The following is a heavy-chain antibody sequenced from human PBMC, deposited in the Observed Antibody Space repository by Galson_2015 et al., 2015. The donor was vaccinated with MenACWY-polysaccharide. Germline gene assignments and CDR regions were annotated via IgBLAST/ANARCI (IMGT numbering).Heavy chain of an antibody. V-gene: IGHV3-33*08. J-gene: IGHJ6*03. CDR2: ISSDGKNA. CDR3: ARDACSSVNCYSYFFYYMDV. Sequence: SLRLSCAASGFTFGSYAIHWARQAPGKGLEWVALISSDGKNAYYADSVRGRFTISRDNSKKTVSLDMNSLRNDDTAVYFCARDACSSVNCYSYFFYYMDVWGKGTTVSVSS. CDR1: GFTFGSYA. D-gene: IGHD2-2*01.